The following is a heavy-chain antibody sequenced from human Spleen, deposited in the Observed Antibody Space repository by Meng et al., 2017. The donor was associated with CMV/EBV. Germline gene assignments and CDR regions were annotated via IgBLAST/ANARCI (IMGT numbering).Heavy chain of an antibody. V-gene: IGHV3-11*01. CDR1: VFAFSDRY. D-gene: IGHD2-2*01. Sequence: GESLKISCAASVFAFSDRYMSWIRQAPGKGPEWLSCISGSGSSRHSADSLKGRFTISRDNAKNSVYLQINSLRAEDSAVYYCARDHPSATWYFQDWGQGTLVTVSS. J-gene: IGHJ1*01. CDR3: ARDHPSATWYFQD. CDR2: ISGSGSSR.